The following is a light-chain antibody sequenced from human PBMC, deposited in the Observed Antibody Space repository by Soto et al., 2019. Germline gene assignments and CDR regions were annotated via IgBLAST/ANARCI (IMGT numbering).Light chain of an antibody. CDR2: DVS. J-gene: IGLJ2*01. CDR1: SSDVGGYNY. Sequence: QSALTQPASVSGSPGQSITISCTGTSSDVGGYNYVSWYQQHPGKAPKLMIYDVSNRPSGVSNRFSGSKSGNTASLTISGLQAEDEADYYCSSYTRSSLIVFGGGTQLTVL. V-gene: IGLV2-14*01. CDR3: SSYTRSSLIV.